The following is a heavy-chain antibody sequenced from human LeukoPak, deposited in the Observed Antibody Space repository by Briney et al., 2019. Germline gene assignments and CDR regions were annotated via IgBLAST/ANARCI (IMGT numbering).Heavy chain of an antibody. J-gene: IGHJ4*02. CDR1: GFSLSTSGMR. CDR2: IYYSGST. Sequence: SGPTLVNPTQTLTLTCTFSGFSLSTSGMRVSWIRQPPGKGLEWIGYIYYSGSTNYNPSLKSRVIILVDTSKNQFSLKLSPVTAADTAVYYCARGAGSHNYWGQGTLVTVSS. D-gene: IGHD1-26*01. CDR3: ARGAGSHNY. V-gene: IGHV4-61*08.